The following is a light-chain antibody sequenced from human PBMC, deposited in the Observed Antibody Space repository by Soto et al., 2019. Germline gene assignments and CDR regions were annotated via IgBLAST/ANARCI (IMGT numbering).Light chain of an antibody. CDR3: QQYGSSPRT. J-gene: IGKJ1*01. CDR1: QSVSVNS. V-gene: IGKV3-20*01. CDR2: GAS. Sequence: EIVLTQSPGTLSLSPGGRATLSCRASQSVSVNSLAWYQQKPGQAPRLLIYGASSRATGIPDRFSGSGSGTDFTLTISRLEPEDFAVYYCQQYGSSPRTFGQGTKVDI.